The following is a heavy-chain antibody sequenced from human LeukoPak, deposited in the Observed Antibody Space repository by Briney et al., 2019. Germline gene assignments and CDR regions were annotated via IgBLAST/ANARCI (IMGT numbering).Heavy chain of an antibody. CDR1: GYTFTGYY. Sequence: ASVKVSCKASGYTFTGYYMHWVRQAPGQGLEWMGGIIPIFGTANYAQKFQGRVTITADKSTSTAYMELSSLRSEDTAVYYCAVLEGGAFDIWGQGTMVTVSS. J-gene: IGHJ3*02. V-gene: IGHV1-69*06. CDR2: IIPIFGTA. D-gene: IGHD2-15*01. CDR3: AVLEGGAFDI.